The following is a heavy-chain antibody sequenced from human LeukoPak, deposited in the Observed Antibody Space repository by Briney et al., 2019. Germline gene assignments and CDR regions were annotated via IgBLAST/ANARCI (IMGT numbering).Heavy chain of an antibody. V-gene: IGHV3-30*18. Sequence: GGSLRLSCAASGFTFSSYGMHWVRQAPGKGLEWVAVISYDGSNKYYADSVKGRFTISRDNSKNTLYLQMNSLRAEDTAVYYCAKWGYGMDVWGQGTTVTVSS. CDR2: ISYDGSNK. CDR1: GFTFSSYG. J-gene: IGHJ6*02. D-gene: IGHD3-16*01. CDR3: AKWGYGMDV.